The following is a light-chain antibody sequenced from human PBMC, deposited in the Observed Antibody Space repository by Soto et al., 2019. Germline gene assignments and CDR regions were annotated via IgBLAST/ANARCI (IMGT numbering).Light chain of an antibody. CDR3: QQYGSLWT. J-gene: IGKJ1*01. Sequence: EIVMTQSPATVSVSQGERATLSCRASQSVSSNLAWYQQKPGQAPRLLIYGASTRATGIPARFSGSGSGTEFTLTISRLEPEDFAVYYCQQYGSLWTFGQGAMVDIK. V-gene: IGKV3-15*01. CDR2: GAS. CDR1: QSVSSN.